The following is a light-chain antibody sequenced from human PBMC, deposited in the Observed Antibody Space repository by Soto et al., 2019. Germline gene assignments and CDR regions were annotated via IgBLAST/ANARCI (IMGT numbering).Light chain of an antibody. Sequence: SYELTQPLSVSVSPGQTASITCSGDKLGNKYAFWYQQKPGQSPVLVIYQDTKRPSGIPERFSGSNSGNTATLTIGGTQAMDEADYYCQAWDGNTAVVVGGTKVTVL. J-gene: IGLJ2*01. V-gene: IGLV3-1*01. CDR2: QDT. CDR3: QAWDGNTAV. CDR1: KLGNKY.